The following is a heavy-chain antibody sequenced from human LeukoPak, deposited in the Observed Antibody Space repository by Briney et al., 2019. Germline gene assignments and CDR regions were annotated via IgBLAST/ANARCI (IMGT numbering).Heavy chain of an antibody. J-gene: IGHJ5*02. V-gene: IGHV3-33*01. Sequence: GGSLRLSCAGSGFTFSHYGMHWVRQGPGKGLEWVAGIQSDGSYKYYEDSLKGRFTISRDNFKNILYLRMNSLRAEDTAVYSCARDVDTSNHMSIFDPWGQGTLVTVSS. CDR2: IQSDGSYK. CDR1: GFTFSHYG. CDR3: ARDVDTSNHMSIFDP. D-gene: IGHD3-3*02.